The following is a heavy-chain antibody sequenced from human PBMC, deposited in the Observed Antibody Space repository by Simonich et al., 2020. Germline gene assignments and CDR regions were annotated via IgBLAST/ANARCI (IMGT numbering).Heavy chain of an antibody. CDR3: AKDMGYCSGGSCYYFDY. CDR2: ISGNSGSI. Sequence: EVQLVESGGGLVQPGRSLRLSCAASGFTFDDYAMRWVRQAPGRGLEWGSGISGNSGSIGYADSVKGRFTISRDNAKNSLYLQMNSLRAEDTALYYCAKDMGYCSGGSCYYFDYWGQGTLVTVSS. CDR1: GFTFDDYA. D-gene: IGHD2-15*01. V-gene: IGHV3-9*01. J-gene: IGHJ4*02.